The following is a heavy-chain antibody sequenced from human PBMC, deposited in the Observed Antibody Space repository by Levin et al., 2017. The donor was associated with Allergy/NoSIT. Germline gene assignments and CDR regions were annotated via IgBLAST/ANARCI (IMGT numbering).Heavy chain of an antibody. CDR3: ARGEGVRARPQGNDY. D-gene: IGHD1-26*01. Sequence: GGSLRLSCAASGFTFSDYYMSWIRQAPGKGLEWVSYITGSGSTIYDADSVKGRFTISRDNAKNSLYLQMNSLRADDTAMYYCARGEGVRARPQGNDYWGQGTLVTVS. J-gene: IGHJ4*02. CDR2: ITGSGSTI. CDR1: GFTFSDYY. V-gene: IGHV3-11*01.